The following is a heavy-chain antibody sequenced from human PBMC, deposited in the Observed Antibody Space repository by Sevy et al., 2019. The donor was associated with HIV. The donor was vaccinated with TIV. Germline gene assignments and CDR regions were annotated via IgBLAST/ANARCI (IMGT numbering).Heavy chain of an antibody. D-gene: IGHD2-2*01. V-gene: IGHV4-34*01. CDR1: GGSFSDYY. CDR2: INHSEIS. J-gene: IGHJ4*02. Sequence: SETLSLTCAVYGGSFSDYYWNWIRQSPGKGLEWIGEINHSEISNYNPSLRSRVTISVDPSKNQFSLKVNSVTAADTAVYYCTGGPDLGYCSTSNCYVFDYWGQGTQVTVSS. CDR3: TGGPDLGYCSTSNCYVFDY.